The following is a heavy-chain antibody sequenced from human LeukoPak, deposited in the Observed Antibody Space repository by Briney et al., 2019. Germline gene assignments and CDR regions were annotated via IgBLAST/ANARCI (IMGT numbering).Heavy chain of an antibody. V-gene: IGHV1-8*01. CDR1: GYTFTSYD. J-gene: IGHJ4*02. CDR2: MNPNSGNT. Sequence: ASVKVSCKASGYTFTSYDINWVRQATGQGLEWMGWMNPNSGNTGYAQKFQGRVTMTRNTSISTAYMELSSLRSEDTAVYHCARGGSDSSGYFFDYWGQGTLVTVSS. CDR3: ARGGSDSSGYFFDY. D-gene: IGHD3-22*01.